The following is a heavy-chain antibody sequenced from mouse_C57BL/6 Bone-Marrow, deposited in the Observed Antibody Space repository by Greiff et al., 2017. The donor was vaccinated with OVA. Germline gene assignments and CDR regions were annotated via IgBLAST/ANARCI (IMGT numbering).Heavy chain of an antibody. D-gene: IGHD1-1*01. CDR2: ISNGGGST. J-gene: IGHJ4*01. CDR1: GFTFSDYY. V-gene: IGHV5-12*01. CDR3: ARRGYGSSYCAMDY. Sequence: EVHLVESGGGLVQPGGSLKLSCAASGFTFSDYYMYWVRQTPEKRLEWVAYISNGGGSTYYPDTVKGRFTISRDNAKNTLYLQMSRLKSEDTAMYYCARRGYGSSYCAMDYWGQGTSVTVSS.